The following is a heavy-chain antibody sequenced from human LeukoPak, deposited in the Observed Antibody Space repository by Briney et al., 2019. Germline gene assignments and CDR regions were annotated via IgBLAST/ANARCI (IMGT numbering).Heavy chain of an antibody. D-gene: IGHD3-10*01. CDR1: GGSFSDYY. Sequence: SETLSLTCGVYGGSFSDYYWSWIRQPPGKGLEWIGEINHSGSTNYNPSLKSRVTISVDTSKNQFSLKLSSVTAADTAVYYCARAGGRILWFGDAGVFFDYWGQGTLVTVSS. J-gene: IGHJ4*02. V-gene: IGHV4-34*01. CDR3: ARAGGRILWFGDAGVFFDY. CDR2: INHSGST.